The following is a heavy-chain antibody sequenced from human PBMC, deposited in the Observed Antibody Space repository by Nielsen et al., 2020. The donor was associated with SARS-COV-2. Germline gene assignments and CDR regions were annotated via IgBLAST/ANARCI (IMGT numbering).Heavy chain of an antibody. Sequence: GESLKISCAASGFTFSSYAMHWVRQAPGKGLEWVAVISYDGSNKYYADSVKGRFTISRDNAKNSLYLQMNSLRAEDTALYYCAKDSLGMDVWGQGTTVTVSS. CDR1: GFTFSSYA. CDR3: AKDSLGMDV. CDR2: ISYDGSNK. J-gene: IGHJ6*02. D-gene: IGHD3-16*02. V-gene: IGHV3-30-3*01.